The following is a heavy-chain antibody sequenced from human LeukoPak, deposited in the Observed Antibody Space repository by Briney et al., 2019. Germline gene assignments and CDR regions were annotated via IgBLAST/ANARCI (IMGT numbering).Heavy chain of an antibody. V-gene: IGHV4-59*01. D-gene: IGHD6-25*01. CDR1: GGSISSYY. CDR3: ARPYSSGWRGAFDI. CDR2: IYYSGST. J-gene: IGHJ3*02. Sequence: TSETLSLTCTVSGGSISSYYWSWIRQPPGKGLEWIGNIYYSGSTNYNPSLKSRVTISVDASKNQFSLRLNSVTAADTAVYYCARPYSSGWRGAFDIWGQGTMVTVSS.